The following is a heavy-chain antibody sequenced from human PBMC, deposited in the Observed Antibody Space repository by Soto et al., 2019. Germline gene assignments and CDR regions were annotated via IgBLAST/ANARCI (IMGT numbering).Heavy chain of an antibody. Sequence: GGSLRLSCAASRLTFSSYWMNWVRQTPGKGLEWVASIKDDGSDKYYVDSVKGRFTISRDNAENSLYLQMNSLRAEDTALYYCVRGSPKGYGTSWFDYWGQGT. CDR1: RLTFSSYW. CDR3: VRGSPKGYGTSWFDY. D-gene: IGHD6-13*01. J-gene: IGHJ4*02. CDR2: IKDDGSDK. V-gene: IGHV3-7*01.